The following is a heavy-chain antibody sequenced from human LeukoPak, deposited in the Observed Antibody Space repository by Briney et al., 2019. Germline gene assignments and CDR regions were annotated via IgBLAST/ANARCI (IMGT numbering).Heavy chain of an antibody. V-gene: IGHV1-58*02. CDR1: VFTFISSP. J-gene: IGHJ6*02. D-gene: IGHD5-24*01. Sequence: GTSVKVSCMASVFTFISSPMHWVRQARAQRLEWIGWIVVRSGNTNYAQKFQERVTITRDMSTSTAYMELSSLRSEDTAVYYCAAGLEAATNMLDYYYYGMDVWGQGTTVTVSS. CDR3: AAGLEAATNMLDYYYYGMDV. CDR2: IVVRSGNT.